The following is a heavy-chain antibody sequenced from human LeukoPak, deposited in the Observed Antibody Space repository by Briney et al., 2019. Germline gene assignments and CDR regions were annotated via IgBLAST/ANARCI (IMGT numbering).Heavy chain of an antibody. J-gene: IGHJ5*02. D-gene: IGHD6-19*01. CDR1: GGSISSYY. CDR2: IYYSGST. Sequence: PSETLSLTCTVSGGSISSYYWSWIRQPPGKGLEWIGYIYYSGSTNYNPSLKSRVTISVDTSKNQFSLKLSSVTAADMAVYYCVAVAGIGWFDPWGQGTLVTVSS. CDR3: VAVAGIGWFDP. V-gene: IGHV4-59*01.